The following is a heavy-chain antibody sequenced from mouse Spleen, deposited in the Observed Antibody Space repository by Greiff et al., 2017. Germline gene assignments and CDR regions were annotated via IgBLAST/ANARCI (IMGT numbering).Heavy chain of an antibody. J-gene: IGHJ2*01. V-gene: IGHV3-6*01. D-gene: IGHD1-1*01. Sequence: EVQLVESGPGLVKPSQSLSLTCSVTGYSITSGYYWNWIRQFPGNKLEWMGYISYDGSNNYNPSLKNRISITRDTSKNQFFLKLNSVTTEDTATYYCARVYYGSSYYFDYWGQGTTLTVSS. CDR2: ISYDGSN. CDR1: GYSITSGYY. CDR3: ARVYYGSSYYFDY.